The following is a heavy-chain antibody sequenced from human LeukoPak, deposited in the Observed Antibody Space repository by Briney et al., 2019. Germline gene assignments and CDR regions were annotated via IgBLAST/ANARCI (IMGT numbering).Heavy chain of an antibody. CDR1: GGSFSGYY. J-gene: IGHJ6*02. CDR3: ARALPWQLACTYYYYYGMDV. D-gene: IGHD6-6*01. Sequence: PSETLSLTCAVYGGSFSGYYWSWIRQPPGKGLEWIGEINHSGSTNYNPSLKSRVTISVDTSKNQFSLKLSSVTAADTAVYYCARALPWQLACTYYYYYGMDVWGQGTTVTVSS. V-gene: IGHV4-34*01. CDR2: INHSGST.